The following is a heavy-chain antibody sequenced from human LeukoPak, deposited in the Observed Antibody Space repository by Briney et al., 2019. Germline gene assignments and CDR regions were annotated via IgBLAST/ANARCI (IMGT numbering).Heavy chain of an antibody. Sequence: SETLSLTCTVSGGSITSSSKYWGWIRQPPGKGLEWIGYIYYSGSTNYNPSLKSRVTISVDTSKNQFSLKLSSVTAADTAVYYCARHGTLWFGEIGAFDIWGQGTMVTVSS. CDR1: GGSITSSSKY. CDR3: ARHGTLWFGEIGAFDI. D-gene: IGHD3-10*01. CDR2: IYYSGST. J-gene: IGHJ3*02. V-gene: IGHV4-61*05.